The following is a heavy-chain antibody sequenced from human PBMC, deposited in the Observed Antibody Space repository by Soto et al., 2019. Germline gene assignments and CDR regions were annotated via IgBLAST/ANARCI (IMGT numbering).Heavy chain of an antibody. CDR3: ARACCSGGMWGSYYYCGMDV. Sequence: GGSLRLSCAASGFTFSTYWMTWVRQAPGKGLEWVAVIWYDGSNKYYADSVKGRFTISRDNSKNTLYLQMNSLRAEDTAVYYCARACCSGGMWGSYYYCGMDVWGQGTTVTVSS. CDR2: IWYDGSNK. CDR1: GFTFSTYW. V-gene: IGHV3-33*08. D-gene: IGHD2-15*01. J-gene: IGHJ6*02.